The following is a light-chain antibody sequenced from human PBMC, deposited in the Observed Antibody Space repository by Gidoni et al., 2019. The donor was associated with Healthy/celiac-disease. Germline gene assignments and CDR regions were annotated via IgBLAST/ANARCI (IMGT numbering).Light chain of an antibody. J-gene: IGKJ1*01. Sequence: EIVLTQSPATLSLSPGERATLSCRASQSVSSYLAWYQQKPGQAPRLLIYDASNRATGIPARFSGSGSGTDFTLTISSLEPEDFAVYYCQQRSNWPWTFGQXTKVKIK. CDR2: DAS. V-gene: IGKV3-11*01. CDR3: QQRSNWPWT. CDR1: QSVSSY.